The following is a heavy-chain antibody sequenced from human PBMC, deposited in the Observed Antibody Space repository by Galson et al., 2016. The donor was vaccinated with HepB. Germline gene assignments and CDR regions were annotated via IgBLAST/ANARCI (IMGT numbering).Heavy chain of an antibody. CDR1: GFTFSSYG. CDR3: ARDQNPMGDYYYGMDV. J-gene: IGHJ6*02. V-gene: IGHV3-33*01. Sequence: SLRLSCAASGFTFSSYGMHWVRQAPGKGLEWVAVIWYDGSNEYYPDSVQGRFTISRDNSKNTLYLQMNSLRAEDPAVYYCARDQNPMGDYYYGMDVWGQGTTVTVSS. CDR2: IWYDGSNE.